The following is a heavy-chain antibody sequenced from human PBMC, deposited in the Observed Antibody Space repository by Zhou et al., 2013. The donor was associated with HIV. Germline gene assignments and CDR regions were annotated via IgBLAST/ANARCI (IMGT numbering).Heavy chain of an antibody. CDR2: IIPIFGTA. V-gene: IGHV1-69*06. CDR3: AREAVREIIVVVTAIRRHYGMDV. D-gene: IGHD2-21*02. CDR1: GGTFSSYA. J-gene: IGHJ6*02. Sequence: VQLVQSGAEVKKPGSSVKVSCKASGGTFSSYAISWVRQAPGQGLEWMGRIIPIFGTANYAQKFQGRVTITADKSTSTAYMELSSLRSEDTAVYYCAREAVREIIVVVTAIRRHYGMDVWGQGTTVTVSS.